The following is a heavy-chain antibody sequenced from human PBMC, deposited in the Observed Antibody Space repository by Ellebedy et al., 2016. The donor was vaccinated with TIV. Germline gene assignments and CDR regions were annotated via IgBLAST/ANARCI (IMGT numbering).Heavy chain of an antibody. J-gene: IGHJ4*02. CDR2: ITHSGST. V-gene: IGHV4-34*01. Sequence: MPSETLSLTCAVHGGSFSGYYWSWIRQPPGKGLEWIGEITHSGSTNYNPSLKSRVTISVGTSKNQFSLNLSSVTAADTAVYYCARGLARDYWGQGTLVTVSS. CDR1: GGSFSGYY. CDR3: ARGLARDY.